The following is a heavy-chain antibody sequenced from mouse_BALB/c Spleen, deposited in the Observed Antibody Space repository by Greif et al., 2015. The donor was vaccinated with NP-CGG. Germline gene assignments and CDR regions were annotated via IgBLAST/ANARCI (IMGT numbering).Heavy chain of an antibody. D-gene: IGHD1-1*01. V-gene: IGHV7-3*02. Sequence: DVKLVESGGGLVQPGGSLRLSCATSGFTFTDYYMSWVRQPPGKALEWLGFIRNKANGYTTEYSASVKGRFTISRNNSQSILYLQMNTLRAEDSATYYCARDTVYYGSSYGYFDVWGAGTTVTVSS. CDR1: GFTFTDYY. CDR3: ARDTVYYGSSYGYFDV. CDR2: IRNKANGYTT. J-gene: IGHJ1*01.